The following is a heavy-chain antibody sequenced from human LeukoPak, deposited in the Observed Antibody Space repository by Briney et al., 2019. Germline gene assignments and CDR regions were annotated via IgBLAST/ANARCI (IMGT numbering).Heavy chain of an antibody. CDR2: INHSGST. Sequence: SETLSLTCAVYGGSFSGYYWSWIRQPPGKGLEWIGEINHSGSTNYNPSLKSRVTISVDTSKNHFSLKLSSVSAADTAVYYCARVFPLSYSSGWYDAFDIWGQRTMVTVSS. D-gene: IGHD6-19*01. J-gene: IGHJ3*02. CDR3: ARVFPLSYSSGWYDAFDI. CDR1: GGSFSGYY. V-gene: IGHV4-34*01.